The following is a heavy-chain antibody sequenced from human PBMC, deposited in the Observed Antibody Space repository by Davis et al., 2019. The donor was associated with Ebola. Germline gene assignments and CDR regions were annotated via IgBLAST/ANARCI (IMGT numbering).Heavy chain of an antibody. CDR1: GGSISNYH. CDR3: ARATMMVRAGLHFDY. Sequence: PSETLSLTCTVSGGSISNYHWSWIRRPPGKGLEWIGYISYSGSTNYNPSLKSRVTISVATSKNQFSLKLSSVTAADTAVYYCARATMMVRAGLHFDYWGQGTLVTVSS. D-gene: IGHD3-22*01. CDR2: ISYSGST. J-gene: IGHJ4*02. V-gene: IGHV4-59*01.